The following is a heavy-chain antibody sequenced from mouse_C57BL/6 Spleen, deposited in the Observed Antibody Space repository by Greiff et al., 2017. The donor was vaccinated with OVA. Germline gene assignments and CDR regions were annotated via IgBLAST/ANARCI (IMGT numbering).Heavy chain of an antibody. J-gene: IGHJ3*01. CDR2: LDPETGGT. CDR1: GYTFTDYE. V-gene: IGHV1-15*01. CDR3: TRSGSYGGWFAY. D-gene: IGHD1-1*02. Sequence: VQLQQSGAELVRPGASVTLSCKASGYTFTDYEMHWVKQTPVHGLAWIGALDPETGGTAYNQKFKGKAILTADKSSSTAYMELRSLTSEDSAVYYCTRSGSYGGWFAYWGQGTLVTVSA.